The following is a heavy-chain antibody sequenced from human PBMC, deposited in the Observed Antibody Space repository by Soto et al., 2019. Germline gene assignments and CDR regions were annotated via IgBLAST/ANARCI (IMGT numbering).Heavy chain of an antibody. CDR2: SKNKANSYTT. Sequence: GGSLRLSCAASGFTFSDYYMDWVRQAPGKGLEWVGRSKNKANSYTTEYAASVKGRFTISRDDSENSLYLQMNGLKTDDTAVYYCVRCHSVSKTYRLDVWGQGTTVTVSS. CDR3: VRCHSVSKTYRLDV. D-gene: IGHD3-16*02. J-gene: IGHJ6*02. V-gene: IGHV3-72*01. CDR1: GFTFSDYY.